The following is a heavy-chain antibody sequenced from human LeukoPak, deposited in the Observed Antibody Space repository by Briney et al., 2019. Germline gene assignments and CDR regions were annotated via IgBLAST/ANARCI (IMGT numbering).Heavy chain of an antibody. CDR2: ISYDGSNK. J-gene: IGHJ4*02. D-gene: IGHD1-26*01. Sequence: GGSLRLSCAASGFTFSSYGMHWVRQAPGKGLEGVAVISYDGSNKYYADSVKGRFTISRDNSKNTLYLQMNSLRAEDTAVYYCAKDRGGGAFFDYWGQGTLVTVSS. CDR3: AKDRGGGAFFDY. CDR1: GFTFSSYG. V-gene: IGHV3-30*18.